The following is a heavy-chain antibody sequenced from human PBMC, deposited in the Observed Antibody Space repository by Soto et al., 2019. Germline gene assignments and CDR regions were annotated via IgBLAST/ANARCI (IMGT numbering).Heavy chain of an antibody. CDR1: GFTFDDYT. D-gene: IGHD5-12*01. V-gene: IGHV3-43*01. CDR2: ISWDGGST. J-gene: IGHJ6*02. Sequence: GGSLRLSCAASGFTFDDYTMHWVRQAPGKGLEWVSLISWDGGSTYYADSVKGRFTISRDNSKNSLYLQMNSLRTEDTALYYCAKTVAPTYYYYYYGMDVWGQGTTVTVSS. CDR3: AKTVAPTYYYYYYGMDV.